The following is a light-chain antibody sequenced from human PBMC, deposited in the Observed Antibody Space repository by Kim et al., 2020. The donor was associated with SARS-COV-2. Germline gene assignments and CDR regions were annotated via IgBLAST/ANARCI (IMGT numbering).Light chain of an antibody. CDR1: QSVSSSS. J-gene: IGKJ3*01. CDR3: HQCSNLFT. Sequence: EIVLTQFPATLFLSPGERATLSCRASQSVSSSSFAWYQQKPGQAPRLLIHDASRRATGIPARFSGSGSGTDFTLTISSLEPEDFAVYYCHQCSNLFTFGPGTKVDIK. V-gene: IGKV3D-20*02. CDR2: DAS.